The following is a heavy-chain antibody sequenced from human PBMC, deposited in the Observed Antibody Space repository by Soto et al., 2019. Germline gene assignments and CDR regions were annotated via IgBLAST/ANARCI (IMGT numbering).Heavy chain of an antibody. V-gene: IGHV1-69*13. CDR1: GGTFSSYA. Sequence: SVKVSCKASGGTFSSYAISWVRQAPGQGLEWMGGIIPIFGTANYAQKFQGRVTITADESTSTAYMELSSLRSEDTAVYYCARVNPYYYDSSGYFPFDYWGQGTLVTVSS. D-gene: IGHD3-22*01. CDR3: ARVNPYYYDSSGYFPFDY. CDR2: IIPIFGTA. J-gene: IGHJ4*02.